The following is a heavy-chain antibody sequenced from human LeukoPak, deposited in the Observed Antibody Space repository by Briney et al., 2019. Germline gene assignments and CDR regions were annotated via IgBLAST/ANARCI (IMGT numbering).Heavy chain of an antibody. CDR1: GYTFTDYY. Sequence: ASVKVSCKASGYTFTDYYMHWVRQAPGQGLEWMGRINPNSGGTNSAQKFQGRVTMTRDTSISTAYMELRSLRSDDTAVYYCARSYGDYGNYYYYMDDWAKGPRSPSP. D-gene: IGHD4-17*01. J-gene: IGHJ6*03. CDR3: ARSYGDYGNYYYYMDD. CDR2: INPNSGGT. V-gene: IGHV1-2*06.